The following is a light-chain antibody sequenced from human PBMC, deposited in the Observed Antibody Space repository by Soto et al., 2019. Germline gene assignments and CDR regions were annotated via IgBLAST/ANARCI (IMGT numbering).Light chain of an antibody. CDR1: QSLLYSPNSKNY. CDR2: WAS. CDR3: QQYYDAPQT. J-gene: IGKJ1*01. V-gene: IGKV4-1*01. Sequence: DIVMTQSPDSLAVSLGESSSIDCKSSQSLLYSPNSKNYLAWYQQKPGQPPKLLIYWASTRESGVPDRFTGSGSGTDFTLTISSLQAEDVAVYYCQQYYDAPQTFGRGTKVEIK.